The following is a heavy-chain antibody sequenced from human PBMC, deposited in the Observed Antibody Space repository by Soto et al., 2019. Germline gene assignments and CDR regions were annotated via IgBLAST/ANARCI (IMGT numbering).Heavy chain of an antibody. D-gene: IGHD5-12*01. CDR2: IYHSGST. V-gene: IGHV4-4*02. J-gene: IGHJ6*02. CDR1: GGSISSSNW. CDR3: ARRGYSGYDPHHYHNGMDF. Sequence: SETLSLTCAVSGGSISSSNWWSWVRQPPGKGLEWIGEIYHSGSTNYNPSLKSRVTISVDKSKNQFSLKLSSVAAADTAVYYCARRGYSGYDPHHYHNGMDFCGQGPAGTVS.